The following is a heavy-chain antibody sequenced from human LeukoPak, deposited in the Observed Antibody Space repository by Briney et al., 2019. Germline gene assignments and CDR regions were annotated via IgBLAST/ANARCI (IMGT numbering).Heavy chain of an antibody. Sequence: GGSLRLSCAASGFTFSSYAMSWVRQAPGKGLEWVSAISGSGGSTYYADSVKGRFTISRDNSKNTLYLQLNSLRAEDTAVYYCAKDGRDSSGYRFDYWGQGTLVTVSS. CDR2: ISGSGGST. D-gene: IGHD3-22*01. CDR3: AKDGRDSSGYRFDY. CDR1: GFTFSSYA. J-gene: IGHJ4*02. V-gene: IGHV3-23*01.